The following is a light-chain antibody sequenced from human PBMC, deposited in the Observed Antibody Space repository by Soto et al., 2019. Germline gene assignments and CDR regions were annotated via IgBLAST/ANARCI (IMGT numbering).Light chain of an antibody. J-gene: IGLJ3*02. CDR1: SGSIVSNS. CDR3: QSFDSSNPWV. CDR2: EDN. V-gene: IGLV6-57*03. Sequence: NFMLTQPHSVSESPGKTVTISCTRSSGSIVSNSVQWYQQRPGSAPTTVIFEDNQRPSGVPDRFSGSIDSSSNSASLTISGLKTEDEADYYCQSFDSSNPWVFGGGTQLTVL.